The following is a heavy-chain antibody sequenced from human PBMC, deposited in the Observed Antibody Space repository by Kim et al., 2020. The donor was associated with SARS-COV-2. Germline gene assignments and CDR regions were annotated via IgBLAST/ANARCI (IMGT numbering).Heavy chain of an antibody. CDR1: GFTFSNAR. CDR2: IKSKTDGGTT. J-gene: IGHJ6*02. CDR3: TSAASSSSWYRLLVTPYSYYYYGMDV. V-gene: IGHV3-15*01. D-gene: IGHD6-13*01. Sequence: GGSLRLSCAASGFTFSNARMSWVRQAPGKGLEWVGRIKSKTDGGTTDYAAPVKGRFTISRDDSKNTLYLQMNSLKTEDTAVYYCTSAASSSSWYRLLVTPYSYYYYGMDVWGQGTTVTVSS.